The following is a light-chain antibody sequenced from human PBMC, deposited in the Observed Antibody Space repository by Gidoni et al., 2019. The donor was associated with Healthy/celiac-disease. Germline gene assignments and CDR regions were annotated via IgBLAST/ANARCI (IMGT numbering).Light chain of an antibody. CDR3: QQYYSTPWT. Sequence: DILMTQSQDSLAVSLGERATINCKSSQSVLYCSNNKNYLAWYQQKPGQPPKLLIYWASTRESGVPDRFSGSGSGTDFTLTISSLQAEDVAVYYCQQYYSTPWTFGQGTKVEIK. CDR1: QSVLYCSNNKNY. CDR2: WAS. V-gene: IGKV4-1*01. J-gene: IGKJ1*01.